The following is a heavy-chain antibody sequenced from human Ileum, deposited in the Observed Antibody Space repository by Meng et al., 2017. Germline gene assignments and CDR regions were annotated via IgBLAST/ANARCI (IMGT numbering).Heavy chain of an antibody. Sequence: VQLQESGPGMLKPSGTLSLSCAVSCGPISTSAWWSWVRQPPGKGLEWIGEIHHSGSTNYNPSLKSRVTISVDKSKNQFSLKLNSVTAADTVVYYCAREWSGSYRHFDYWGQGTLVTVSS. CDR1: CGPISTSAW. CDR2: IHHSGST. D-gene: IGHD1-26*01. CDR3: AREWSGSYRHFDY. J-gene: IGHJ4*02. V-gene: IGHV4-4*02.